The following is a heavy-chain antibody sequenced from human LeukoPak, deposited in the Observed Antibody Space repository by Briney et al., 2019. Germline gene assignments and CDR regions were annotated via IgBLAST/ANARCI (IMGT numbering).Heavy chain of an antibody. CDR2: IIGSGVST. V-gene: IGHV3-23*01. D-gene: IGHD1-26*01. CDR1: GFTFNSCA. J-gene: IGHJ4*02. Sequence: GGSLRLSCAASGFTFNSCAMAWVRQAPEKGLEWVSGIIGSGVSTYYADSVKGRFTISRDNSKNTLYLQMNNLRAEDTAVYYCAKGSRGNYDYWGQGTLVTLST. CDR3: AKGSRGNYDY.